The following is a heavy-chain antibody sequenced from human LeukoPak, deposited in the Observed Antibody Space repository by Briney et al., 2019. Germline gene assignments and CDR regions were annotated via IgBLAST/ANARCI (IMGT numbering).Heavy chain of an antibody. CDR2: IYYSGST. J-gene: IGHJ4*02. Sequence: SETLSLTCTVSGGSISSGGFYWSWIRQHPGKGLEWIGYIYYSGSTYYNPSLKSRDTISVDTSKNQFSLKLSSVTAADTAVYYCARSLVTRITFDYWGQGTLVTVSS. V-gene: IGHV4-30-4*08. D-gene: IGHD2-21*02. CDR1: GGSISSGGFY. CDR3: ARSLVTRITFDY.